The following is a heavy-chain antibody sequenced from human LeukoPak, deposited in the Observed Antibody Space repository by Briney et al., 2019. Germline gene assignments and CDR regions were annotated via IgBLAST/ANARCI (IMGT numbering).Heavy chain of an antibody. CDR3: ATVSYYGSGSYYNWAFDI. CDR2: IIPIFGTA. V-gene: IGHV1-69*05. D-gene: IGHD3-10*01. J-gene: IGHJ3*02. CDR1: GGTFSSYA. Sequence: GASVKVSCKASGGTFSSYAISWVRQAPGQGLEWMGGIIPIFGTANYAQKFQGRVTITTDESTSTAYMELSSLRSEDTAVYYCATVSYYGSGSYYNWAFDIWGQGTMVTVSS.